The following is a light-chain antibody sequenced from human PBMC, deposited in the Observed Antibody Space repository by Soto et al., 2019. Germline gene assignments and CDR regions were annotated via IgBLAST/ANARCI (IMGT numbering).Light chain of an antibody. CDR2: DAS. CDR1: QSVASY. J-gene: IGKJ1*01. CDR3: QQRSNWPPK. Sequence: ETVLTQSPATLSLSPGERATLSCRASQSVASYLAWYQQKPGQAPRLLIYDASNRATGIPARFSGSGSGTDFTLTISSLEPEDSAVYYCQQRSNWPPKFGQGTKVEIK. V-gene: IGKV3-11*01.